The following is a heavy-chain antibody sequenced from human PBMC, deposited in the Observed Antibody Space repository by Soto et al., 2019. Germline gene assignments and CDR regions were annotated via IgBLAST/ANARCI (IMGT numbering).Heavy chain of an antibody. CDR1: GYTFTGYY. CDR3: ARGPGIAAAGKFDY. V-gene: IGHV1-2*02. Sequence: QVQLVQPGAEVKKPGASVKVSCKASGYTFTGYYMHWVRQAPGQGLEWMGWINPNSGDTNYAQKFQGRVTMTRDTSISTAYMDLSSLRSDDTAVYYCARGPGIAAAGKFDYWGQGTLLTVSS. J-gene: IGHJ4*02. D-gene: IGHD6-13*01. CDR2: INPNSGDT.